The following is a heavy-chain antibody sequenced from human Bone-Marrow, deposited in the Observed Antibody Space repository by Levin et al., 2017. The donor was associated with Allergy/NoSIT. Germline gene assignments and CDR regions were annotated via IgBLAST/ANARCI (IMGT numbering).Heavy chain of an antibody. CDR3: ARYPPFGIAAAGPFDY. CDR1: GGSISSSSYY. D-gene: IGHD6-13*01. CDR2: IYYSGST. V-gene: IGHV4-39*01. J-gene: IGHJ4*02. Sequence: SETLSLTCTVSGGSISSSSYYWGWIRQPPGKGLEWIGSIYYSGSTYYNPSLKSRVTISVDTSKNQFSLKLSSVTAADTAVYYCARYPPFGIAAAGPFDYWGQGTLVTVSS.